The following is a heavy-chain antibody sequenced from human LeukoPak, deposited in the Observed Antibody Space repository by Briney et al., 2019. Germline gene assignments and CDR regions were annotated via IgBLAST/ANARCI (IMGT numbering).Heavy chain of an antibody. CDR3: ARGLFDY. CDR1: GGSFSGYY. V-gene: IGHV4-34*01. CDR2: INHSGST. J-gene: IGHJ4*02. Sequence: SETLSLTCAVYGGSFSGYYWSWIRQPPGKGLEWIGEINHSGSTNYNPSLKSRVTISVDASKNQFSLKLSSVTAADTAVYYCARGLFDYWGQGTLVTVSS.